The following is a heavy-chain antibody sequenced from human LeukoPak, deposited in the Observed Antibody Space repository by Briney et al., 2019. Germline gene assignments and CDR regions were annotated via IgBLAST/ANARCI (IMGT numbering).Heavy chain of an antibody. D-gene: IGHD5-18*01. CDR3: ARDRPKGYRDAFDI. Sequence: PSETLSLTCTVSGGSISSSSYYWGWIRQPPGKGLEWIGSIYYSGSTYYNPSLKSRVTISVDTSKNQFSLKLSSVTAADTAVYYCARDRPKGYRDAFDIWGQGTMVTVSS. CDR2: IYYSGST. CDR1: GGSISSSSYY. J-gene: IGHJ3*02. V-gene: IGHV4-39*07.